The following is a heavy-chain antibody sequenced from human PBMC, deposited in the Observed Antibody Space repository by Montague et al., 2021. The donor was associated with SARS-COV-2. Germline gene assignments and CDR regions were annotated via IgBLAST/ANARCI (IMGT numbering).Heavy chain of an antibody. V-gene: IGHV4-39*01. D-gene: IGHD3-10*01. Sequence: SETLSLTCSVSGDSINNSRYYWGWIRQPPGKGLEWIGTIYYSGSVYYNPSLKSRVTISVDTSKDQFSLKLNSVTATDTAVYYCARLESTRGVIIRGAFHIWGQGTKVTVSS. J-gene: IGHJ3*02. CDR3: ARLESTRGVIIRGAFHI. CDR1: GDSINNSRYY. CDR2: IYYSGSV.